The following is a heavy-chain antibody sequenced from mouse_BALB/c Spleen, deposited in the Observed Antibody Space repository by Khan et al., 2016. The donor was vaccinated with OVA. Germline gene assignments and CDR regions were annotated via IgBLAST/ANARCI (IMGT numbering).Heavy chain of an antibody. CDR3: ARVYGGDFDY. CDR2: ISYSGNT. Sequence: VQLMESGPGLVKPSQSLSLICTVTGYSITSDYAWNWIWQFPGNKLEWMGFISYSGNTKYNPSLKSRISITRDTSKNQFFLQLNSVTTEDTATYYCARVYGGDFDYWGQGTTLTVSS. D-gene: IGHD1-1*01. CDR1: GYSITSDYA. J-gene: IGHJ2*01. V-gene: IGHV3-2*02.